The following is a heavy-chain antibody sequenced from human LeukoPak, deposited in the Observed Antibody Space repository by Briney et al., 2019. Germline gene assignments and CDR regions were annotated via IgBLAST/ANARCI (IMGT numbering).Heavy chain of an antibody. CDR3: ARLGLHGSGTYYFFDY. CDR1: GQSLTGYF. D-gene: IGHD3-10*01. CDR2: IDPNTGDT. Sequence: ASVKVSCKASGQSLTGYFIHWVRQAPGQGLEWAGRIDPNTGDTIYAQNFQGRVTVTGATSISTAYMELSRLTSDDTAVYFCARLGLHGSGTYYFFDYWGQGTLVTVSS. V-gene: IGHV1-2*06. J-gene: IGHJ4*02.